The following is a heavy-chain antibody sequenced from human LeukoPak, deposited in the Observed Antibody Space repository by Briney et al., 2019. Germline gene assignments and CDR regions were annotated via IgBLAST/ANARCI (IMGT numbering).Heavy chain of an antibody. CDR1: GYTFTGYY. CDR3: AMGCDYSNPYWYFDL. J-gene: IGHJ2*01. D-gene: IGHD4-11*01. Sequence: ASVKVSCKASGYTFTGYYMHWVRQAPGQGLEWMGWINPNSGGTNYAQKFQGRVTMTRDTSISTAYMELSRLRSDDTAVYYCAMGCDYSNPYWYFDLWGRGTLVTVSS. V-gene: IGHV1-2*02. CDR2: INPNSGGT.